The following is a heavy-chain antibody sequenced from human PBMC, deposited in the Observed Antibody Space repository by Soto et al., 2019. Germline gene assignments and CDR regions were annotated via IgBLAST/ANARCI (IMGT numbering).Heavy chain of an antibody. CDR1: GGSISSYY. CDR3: ARHRYYYDSSGYYSDY. CDR2: IYYSGNI. J-gene: IGHJ4*02. Sequence: SETLSLTCTVSGGSISSYYWSWIRQPPGKELEWIGNIYYSGNIKYNPSLKSRVTISVDTSKNQFSLKLSSVTAADTAVYYCARHRYYYDSSGYYSDYWGQGTLVTVSS. V-gene: IGHV4-59*08. D-gene: IGHD3-22*01.